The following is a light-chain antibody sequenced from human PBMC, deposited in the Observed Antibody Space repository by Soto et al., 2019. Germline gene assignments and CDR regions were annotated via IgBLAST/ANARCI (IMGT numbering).Light chain of an antibody. J-gene: IGKJ1*01. CDR3: QHLNGYPRT. CDR2: AAS. CDR1: QGISSN. V-gene: IGKV1-9*01. Sequence: DIPLTQSPSFLSASVGDRVTSTCRASQGISSNLAWYQQKPGKAPKLLIYAASTLQSGVPSRFSGSGSGTEFTLTISSLQPEDFATYYCQHLNGYPRTFGQGTKVETK.